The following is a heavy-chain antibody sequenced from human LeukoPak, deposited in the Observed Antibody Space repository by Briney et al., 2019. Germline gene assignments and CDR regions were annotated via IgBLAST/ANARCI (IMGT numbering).Heavy chain of an antibody. Sequence: SETLSLTCAVYGGSFSGYYWSWIRQPPGKGLEWIGEINHSGSTNSTPSLKSQLTISVDTSKNQFSLKLSSVTAADTAVYYCARGKAYYYDSSGPFDYWGQGTLVTVSS. CDR2: INHSGST. D-gene: IGHD3-22*01. CDR3: ARGKAYYYDSSGPFDY. CDR1: GGSFSGYY. J-gene: IGHJ4*02. V-gene: IGHV4-34*01.